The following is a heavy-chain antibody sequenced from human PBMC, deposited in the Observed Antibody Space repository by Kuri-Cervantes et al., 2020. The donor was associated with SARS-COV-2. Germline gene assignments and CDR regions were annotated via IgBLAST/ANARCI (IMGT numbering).Heavy chain of an antibody. CDR2: IWYDGSNK. V-gene: IGHV3-33*01. CDR1: GFTFSSYG. J-gene: IGHJ4*02. D-gene: IGHD3-22*01. Sequence: CAASGFTFSSYGMHWVRQAPGKGLEWVAVIWYDGSNKYYADSVKGRFTISRDNSKNTLYLQMNGLRAEDTAVYYCARDPTYYYDSSGYYRAWFFDYWGQGTLVTVSS. CDR3: ARDPTYYYDSSGYYRAWFFDY.